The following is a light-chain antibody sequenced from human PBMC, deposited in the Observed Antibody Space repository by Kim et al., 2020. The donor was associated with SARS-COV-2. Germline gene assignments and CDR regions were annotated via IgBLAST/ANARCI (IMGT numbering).Light chain of an antibody. CDR1: RSVFYNSNNKDY. V-gene: IGKV4-1*01. CDR3: QQYYSTPWT. CDR2: WAS. J-gene: IGKJ1*01. Sequence: ATINCKSSRSVFYNSNNKDYLAWYQQKPGQPPKLLIYWASTRESGVPDRFSGSGSGTDFTLTISSLQAGDVAVYYCQQYYSTPWTFGQGTKVDIK.